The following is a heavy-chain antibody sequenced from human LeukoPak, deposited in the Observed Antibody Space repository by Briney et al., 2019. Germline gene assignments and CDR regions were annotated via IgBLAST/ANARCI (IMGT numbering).Heavy chain of an antibody. J-gene: IGHJ4*02. CDR2: INWNSGSI. D-gene: IGHD3-10*01. CDR1: GFTFDDYA. V-gene: IGHV3-9*01. Sequence: GGSLRLSCAASGFTFDDYAMHWVRQAPGKGLEWVSGINWNSGSIGYADSVEGRFTISRDNAKNTLYLQMNSLRAEDTAIYYCARDVGEYQILGFDYWGQGTLVTVSS. CDR3: ARDVGEYQILGFDY.